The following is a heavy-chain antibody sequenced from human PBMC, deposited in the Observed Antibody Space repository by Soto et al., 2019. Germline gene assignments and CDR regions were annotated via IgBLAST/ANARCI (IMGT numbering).Heavy chain of an antibody. Sequence: GGSLRLSCAASGFTFSNFAMNWVRRAPGKGLEWVSGISGRGGTTYYADSVQGRFTISRDNSKNTLYLQMNSLRAEDTALYYCAKRDTTSPRGAFDIWGQGTMVTVSS. CDR2: ISGRGGTT. CDR1: GFTFSNFA. V-gene: IGHV3-23*01. D-gene: IGHD2-2*01. CDR3: AKRDTTSPRGAFDI. J-gene: IGHJ3*02.